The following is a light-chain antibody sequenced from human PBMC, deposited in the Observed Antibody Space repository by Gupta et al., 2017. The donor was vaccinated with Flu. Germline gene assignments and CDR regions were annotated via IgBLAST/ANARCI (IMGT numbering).Light chain of an antibody. CDR3: QQYSSSPLT. CDR1: QSFSSTY. Sequence: GSLSLSPGERATLSCRASQSFSSTYVAWYQQKPGQAPRLLIYGGSSRATGIPDRFSGSGSGTDFTLTISRLEPEDFAVYYCQQYSSSPLTFGPGTKVDVK. J-gene: IGKJ3*01. CDR2: GGS. V-gene: IGKV3-20*01.